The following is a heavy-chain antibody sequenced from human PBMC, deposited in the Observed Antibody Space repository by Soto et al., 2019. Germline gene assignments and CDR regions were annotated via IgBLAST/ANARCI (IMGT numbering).Heavy chain of an antibody. Sequence: QITLKESGPALVKPTQTLTLTCTFSGFSLSTSGEAVGWIRQPPGEALEWLALIYWDDDNRYNPTLKTRLTITKDTSKNQVVLTLTNMDPVDTATYYCAHYVPASPAGWFDPWGQGILVTVSS. D-gene: IGHD3-10*02. CDR1: GFSLSTSGEA. J-gene: IGHJ5*02. CDR3: AHYVPASPAGWFDP. V-gene: IGHV2-5*02. CDR2: IYWDDDN.